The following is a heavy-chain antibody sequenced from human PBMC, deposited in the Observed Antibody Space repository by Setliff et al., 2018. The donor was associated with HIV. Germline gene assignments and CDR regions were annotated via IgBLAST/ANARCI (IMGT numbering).Heavy chain of an antibody. Sequence: GGSLRLSCAASGFTFSNAWMSWVRQAPGKGLEWVGRIKSKIDVGTIDYAAPVKGRFTISRDDSKNTLYLQMNSLKTDDTAVYYCTRESGGATDYWGQGTLVTVSS. D-gene: IGHD3-16*01. CDR2: IKSKIDVGTI. J-gene: IGHJ4*02. CDR1: GFTFSNAW. CDR3: TRESGGATDY. V-gene: IGHV3-15*01.